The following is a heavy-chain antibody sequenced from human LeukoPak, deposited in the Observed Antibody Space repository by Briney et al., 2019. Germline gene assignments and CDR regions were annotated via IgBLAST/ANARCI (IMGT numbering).Heavy chain of an antibody. CDR3: AKLGGYDNAVDY. CDR1: GFTFSSYA. Sequence: GGSLRLSCAASGFTFSSYAMSWVRQAPGKGLEWVSAISGSGGSTYYADSVKGRFTISRDNSKNTLYLQMNSLRAEDTAVYYYAKLGGYDNAVDYWGQGTLVTVSS. D-gene: IGHD5-12*01. CDR2: ISGSGGST. J-gene: IGHJ4*02. V-gene: IGHV3-23*01.